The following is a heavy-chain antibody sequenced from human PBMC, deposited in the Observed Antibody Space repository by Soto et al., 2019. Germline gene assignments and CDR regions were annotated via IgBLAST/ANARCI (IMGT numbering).Heavy chain of an antibody. CDR1: GGSISSGDYD. Sequence: SETLSLTCTVSGGSISSGDYDWSWIRQPPGKGLEWIGYIYYRGSTYYNPSLKSRVTISVDTSKNQFSPKLSSVTAADTAVYYCASVHILLWFGELLNNWFEPWGQGTMVTAS. CDR2: IYYRGST. CDR3: ASVHILLWFGELLNNWFEP. V-gene: IGHV4-30-4*01. J-gene: IGHJ5*02. D-gene: IGHD3-10*01.